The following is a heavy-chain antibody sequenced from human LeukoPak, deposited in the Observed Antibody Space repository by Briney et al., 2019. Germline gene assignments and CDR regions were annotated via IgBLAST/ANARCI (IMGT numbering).Heavy chain of an antibody. V-gene: IGHV4-59*08. J-gene: IGHJ3*02. CDR2: IYYSGST. CDR3: ARYLHYYDSSGLSTHDAFDI. D-gene: IGHD3-22*01. CDR1: GDSMSSYY. Sequence: PSETLSLTCTASGDSMSSYYWSWIRQPPGKGLEWIGHIYYSGSTDYNPSLKSRLTISVDTSKNQFSLQLSSVTAADTAVYYCARYLHYYDSSGLSTHDAFDIWGQGTMVTVSS.